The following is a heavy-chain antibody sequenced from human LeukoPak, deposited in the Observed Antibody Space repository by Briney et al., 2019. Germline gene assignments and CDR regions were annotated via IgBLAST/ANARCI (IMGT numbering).Heavy chain of an antibody. CDR1: GGSISSGDYY. D-gene: IGHD3-22*01. V-gene: IGHV4-30-4*01. J-gene: IGHJ4*02. CDR2: IYYSGST. Sequence: PSETLSLTCTVSGGSISSGDYYWSWIRQPPGKGLEWIGYIYYSGSTYYNPSLKSRVTISVDMSKNQFSLKLSSVTAADTAVYYCARKHSSGFPFDYWGRGTLVTVSS. CDR3: ARKHSSGFPFDY.